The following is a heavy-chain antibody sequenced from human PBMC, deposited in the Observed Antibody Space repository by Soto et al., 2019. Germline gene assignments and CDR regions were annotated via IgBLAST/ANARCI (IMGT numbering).Heavy chain of an antibody. D-gene: IGHD4-4*01. CDR2: INQDGSAK. CDR1: GFIFSDYW. CDR3: TRTHYTYRYMVV. V-gene: IGHV3-7*01. Sequence: GSLRLSCVDSGFIFSDYWMSWVRQAPGKGPEWVADINQDGSAKYYVDSVKGRFAISRDNAKNSLFLQMNSLRAEDTAVYFCTRTHYTYRYMVVWGKGTTVTVSS. J-gene: IGHJ6*03.